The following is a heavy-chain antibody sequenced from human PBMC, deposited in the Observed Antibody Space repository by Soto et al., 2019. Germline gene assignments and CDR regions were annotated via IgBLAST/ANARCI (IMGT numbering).Heavy chain of an antibody. CDR1: GFTFSSYA. D-gene: IGHD3-10*01. CDR3: ASSGSYYNAGETDY. V-gene: IGHV3-23*01. Sequence: EVQLLESGGGLVQPGGSLRLSCAASGFTFSSYAMSWVRQAPGKGLEWVSAISGSGGSTYYADSVKGRFTISRDNSKNTLYLQMNSLRAEDTAVYYCASSGSYYNAGETDYWGQGTLVTVSS. J-gene: IGHJ4*02. CDR2: ISGSGGST.